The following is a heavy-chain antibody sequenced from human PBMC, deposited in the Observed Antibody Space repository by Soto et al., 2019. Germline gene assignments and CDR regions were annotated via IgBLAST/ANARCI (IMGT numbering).Heavy chain of an antibody. Sequence: GGSLRLSCAASGFTFSSYSMNWVRQAPGKGLEWVSSISSSSSYIYYADSVKGRFTISRDNAKNSLYLQMNSLRAEDTAVYYCARDHPAGAAAGTNFDYWGQGTLVTVSS. CDR1: GFTFSSYS. CDR3: ARDHPAGAAAGTNFDY. J-gene: IGHJ4*02. V-gene: IGHV3-21*01. CDR2: ISSSSSYI. D-gene: IGHD6-13*01.